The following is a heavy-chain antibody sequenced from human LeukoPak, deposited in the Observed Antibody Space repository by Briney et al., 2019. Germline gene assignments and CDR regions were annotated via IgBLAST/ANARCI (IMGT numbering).Heavy chain of an antibody. CDR3: ARVANQGP. D-gene: IGHD1-14*01. CDR2: MNPKSGNT. Sequence: ASVKASCKASGYTFTSYDINWVRQATGQGLEWMGWMNPKSGNTGYAQKFQGRVTITADESTSTAYMELSSLRSEDTAVYYCARVANQGPWGQGTLVTVSS. J-gene: IGHJ4*02. CDR1: GYTFTSYD. V-gene: IGHV1-8*01.